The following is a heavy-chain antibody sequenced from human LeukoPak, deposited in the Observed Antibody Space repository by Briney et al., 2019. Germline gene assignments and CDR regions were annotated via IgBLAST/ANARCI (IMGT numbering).Heavy chain of an antibody. J-gene: IGHJ3*02. CDR2: ISWNSGRI. Sequence: GGSLRLSCAASGFTFDDYAMHWVRQAPGKGLEWVSGISWNSGRIGYADSVKGRFTISRDNAKNSLYLQMNSLRAEDTAVYYCAKDRYSSSWHDAFDIWGQGTMVTVSS. D-gene: IGHD6-13*01. CDR1: GFTFDDYA. CDR3: AKDRYSSSWHDAFDI. V-gene: IGHV3-9*01.